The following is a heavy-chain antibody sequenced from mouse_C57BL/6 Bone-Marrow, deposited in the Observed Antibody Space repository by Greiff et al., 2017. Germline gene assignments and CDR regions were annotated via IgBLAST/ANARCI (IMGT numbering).Heavy chain of an antibody. J-gene: IGHJ3*01. Sequence: QVQLQQSGAELVKPGASVQMSCKASGYAFTNYLIEWVKQRPGQGLEWIGVITPRSGGTNYNEKFKGKATLTVDKSSSTANMQLSSLTSEYSAVSFCVRCKNFDSWLAYWGQGTLVTVSA. CDR3: VRCKNFDSWLAY. CDR1: GYAFTNYL. V-gene: IGHV1-54*01. D-gene: IGHD2-13*01. CDR2: ITPRSGGT.